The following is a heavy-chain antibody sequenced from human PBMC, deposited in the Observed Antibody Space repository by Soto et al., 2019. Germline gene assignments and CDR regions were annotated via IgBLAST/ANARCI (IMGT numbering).Heavy chain of an antibody. J-gene: IGHJ6*02. D-gene: IGHD2-15*01. Sequence: SGGSLRLSCAASGFTFSSYWMSWVRQAPGKGLEWVANIKQDGSEKYYVDSVKGRFTISRDNAKNSLYLQMDSLRAEDTAVYYCARDREVVVAAVPYYYGMDVWGQGTTVTVSS. CDR1: GFTFSSYW. V-gene: IGHV3-7*01. CDR2: IKQDGSEK. CDR3: ARDREVVVAAVPYYYGMDV.